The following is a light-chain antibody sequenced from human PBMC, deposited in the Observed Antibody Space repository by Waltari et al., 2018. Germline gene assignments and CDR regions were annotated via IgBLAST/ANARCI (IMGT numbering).Light chain of an antibody. CDR2: DVT. CDR1: SADVGGYDY. Sequence: HSALTQPPSASGSPGQSVTISCTGTSADVGGYDYVSWYQQHPGKVPKLIIYDVTKRPSGVPPRFSASKSGNSASLTVSGLQAEDEADYYCSSHAGNNLWIFGGGTKVTVL. V-gene: IGLV2-8*01. J-gene: IGLJ2*01. CDR3: SSHAGNNLWI.